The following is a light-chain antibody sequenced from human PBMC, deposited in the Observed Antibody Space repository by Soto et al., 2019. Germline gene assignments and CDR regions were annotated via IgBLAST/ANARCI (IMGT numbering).Light chain of an antibody. J-gene: IGLJ2*01. Sequence: QSALTQPASVSGSPGQSITISCTGTSSDVGVYNDVSWYQQHPGKAPKLMIYEVSTRPSEVSYRFSGSTSGNTASLTISGLQAEDEADYYCSSYASSSPYVVFGGGTKLTVL. V-gene: IGLV2-14*01. CDR1: SSDVGVYND. CDR2: EVS. CDR3: SSYASSSPYVV.